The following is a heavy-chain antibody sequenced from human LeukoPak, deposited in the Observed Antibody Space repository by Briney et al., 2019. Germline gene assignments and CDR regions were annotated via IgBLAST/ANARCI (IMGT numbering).Heavy chain of an antibody. Sequence: GGSLRLSCAASGFTFSSYEMNWVRQAPGKGLEWVSYISSSGSTIYYADSVKGRFTISRDNAKNSLYLQVNSLTAEDAAVYYCARAGVDSSGYYYQGFDYWGQGTQVTVSS. CDR3: ARAGVDSSGYYYQGFDY. CDR2: ISSSGSTI. D-gene: IGHD3-3*01. J-gene: IGHJ4*02. CDR1: GFTFSSYE. V-gene: IGHV3-48*03.